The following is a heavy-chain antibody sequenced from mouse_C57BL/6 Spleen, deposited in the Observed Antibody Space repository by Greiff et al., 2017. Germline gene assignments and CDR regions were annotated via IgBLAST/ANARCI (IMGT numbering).Heavy chain of an antibody. J-gene: IGHJ4*01. CDR2: IYPGDGDT. CDR1: GYAFSSSW. Sequence: VQLQQSGPELVKPGASVKISCKASGYAFSSSWMNWVKQRPGTGLEWIGRIYPGDGDTNYNWKFKGKATLTADKSSSTAYMQLSSLTSEDSAVYFCARGSDSFYAMDYWGQGTSVTVSS. V-gene: IGHV1-82*01. CDR3: ARGSDSFYAMDY. D-gene: IGHD1-1*01.